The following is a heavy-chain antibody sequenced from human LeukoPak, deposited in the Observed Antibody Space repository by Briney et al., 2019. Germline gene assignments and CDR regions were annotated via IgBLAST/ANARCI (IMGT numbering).Heavy chain of an antibody. J-gene: IGHJ4*02. D-gene: IGHD2-21*01. Sequence: SETLSLTCTVSGGSIFSYYWSWIRQPPGKGLEWMGYIYYSGSTNYNPSLKSRVTISVDTSKNQFSLRVSSVTAADTAVYCCARHLNNCGDDCYIFDYWGQGTLVTVSS. V-gene: IGHV4-59*08. CDR1: GGSIFSYY. CDR3: ARHLNNCGDDCYIFDY. CDR2: IYYSGST.